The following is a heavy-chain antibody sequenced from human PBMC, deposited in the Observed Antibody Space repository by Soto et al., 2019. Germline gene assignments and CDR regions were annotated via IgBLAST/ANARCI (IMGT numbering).Heavy chain of an antibody. CDR2: IYHTVNT. V-gene: IGHV4-59*01. D-gene: IGHD2-15*01. CDR1: GFSIGSYF. J-gene: IGHJ3*02. Sequence: SGTLSLTCVVSGFSIGSYFWSWIRQAPGKGPELVCYIYHTVNTNYNPALKSRVIITMDTTKNQLPLQLSSVTAADQAADYCVRLKYTVVNVLDSWGEGTMVIV. CDR3: VRLKYTVVNVLDS.